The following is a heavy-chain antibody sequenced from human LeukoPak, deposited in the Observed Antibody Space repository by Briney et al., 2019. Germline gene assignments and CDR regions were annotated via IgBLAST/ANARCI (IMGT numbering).Heavy chain of an antibody. V-gene: IGHV3-7*01. CDR1: GFSFSNFW. CDR3: VRDSRTYGCF. CDR2: MKPDASHI. Sequence: PGGSLRLSCAASGFSFSNFWMAWVRQRPGEGLEWVANMKPDASHISYVDSVEGRFTISRDNAKNSLYLQMDSLRAEDTAVYYCVRDSRTYGCFWGRGTLVTVSS. J-gene: IGHJ2*01. D-gene: IGHD3-10*01.